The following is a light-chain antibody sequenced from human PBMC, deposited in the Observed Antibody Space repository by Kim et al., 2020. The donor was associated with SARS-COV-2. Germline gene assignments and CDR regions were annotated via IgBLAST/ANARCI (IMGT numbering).Light chain of an antibody. J-gene: IGLJ2*01. Sequence: SSELTQDPAVSVALGQTVRITCQGDNLRGHYAGWYQQKPGQAPLLVIYGKNNRPSGIPDRFSGSISGSTTSLTITGAQAEDEADYYCNSRDSSGNHVVFGGGTQLTVL. CDR1: NLRGHY. V-gene: IGLV3-19*01. CDR3: NSRDSSGNHVV. CDR2: GKN.